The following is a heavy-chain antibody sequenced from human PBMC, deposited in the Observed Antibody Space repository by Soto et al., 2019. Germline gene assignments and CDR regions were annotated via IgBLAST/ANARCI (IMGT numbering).Heavy chain of an antibody. CDR3: ARIPSSSWSAYYYYGMDV. CDR2: IFSNDEK. CDR1: GFSLSNARMG. J-gene: IGHJ6*02. D-gene: IGHD6-13*01. Sequence: QVTLKESGPVLVKPTETLTLTCTVSGFSLSNARMGVSWIRQPPGKALEWLAHIFSNDEKSYSTSLTSRLTLSKDTSKSQWVLTMTNMDPVDTATYYCARIPSSSWSAYYYYGMDVWSRGTTVTVSS. V-gene: IGHV2-26*01.